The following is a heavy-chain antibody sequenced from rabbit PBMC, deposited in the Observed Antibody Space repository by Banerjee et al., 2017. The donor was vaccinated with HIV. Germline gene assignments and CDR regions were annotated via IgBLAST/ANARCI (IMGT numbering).Heavy chain of an antibody. CDR1: GFSFSSGYD. Sequence: QEQLVESGGGLVTLGGSLTLTCKASGFSFSSGYDLCWVRQAPGKGLEWIACIYAGSSGNTYYASWAKGRFTISKTSSTTVTLQMTSLTAADTATYFCARSSYDYGGDAYVIDLWGPGTLVTVS. V-gene: IGHV1S45*01. J-gene: IGHJ4*01. D-gene: IGHD6-1*01. CDR3: ARSSYDYGGDAYVIDL. CDR2: IYAGSSGNT.